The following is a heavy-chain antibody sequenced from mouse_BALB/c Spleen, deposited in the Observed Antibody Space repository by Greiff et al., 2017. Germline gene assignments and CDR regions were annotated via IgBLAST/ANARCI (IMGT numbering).Heavy chain of an antibody. CDR3: ARGNYGNFRGY. Sequence: QVQLQQSGAELVRPGTSVKVSCKASGYAFTNYLIEWVKQRPGQGLEWIGVINPVSGGTNYNEKFKGKATLTADKSSSTAYMQLSSLTSDDSAVYFCARGNYGNFRGYWGQGTSVTVSS. J-gene: IGHJ4*01. CDR2: INPVSGGT. V-gene: IGHV1-54*01. CDR1: GYAFTNYL. D-gene: IGHD2-1*01.